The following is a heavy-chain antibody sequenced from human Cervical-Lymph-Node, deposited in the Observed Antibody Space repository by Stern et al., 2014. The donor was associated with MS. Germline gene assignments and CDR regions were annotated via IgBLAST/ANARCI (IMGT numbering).Heavy chain of an antibody. Sequence: EVQLVESGGGFVKPGRSLRLSCTASGFNFDDYAMHWVPQAPGKGLEWVSGLTWNSDNIAYADSVKGRFTISRDNAKSSLYLQMDSLRPEDTAFYYCVKPYWTQLWASHFDLWGRGSLVTVSS. CDR3: VKPYWTQLWASHFDL. CDR2: LTWNSDNI. V-gene: IGHV3-9*01. J-gene: IGHJ2*01. D-gene: IGHD1-1*01. CDR1: GFNFDDYA.